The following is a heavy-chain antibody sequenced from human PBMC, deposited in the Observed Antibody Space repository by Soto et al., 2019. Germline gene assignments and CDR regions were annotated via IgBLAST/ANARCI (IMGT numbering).Heavy chain of an antibody. CDR2: ISDSGGST. CDR1: GFTFSSYA. V-gene: IGHV3-23*01. Sequence: EVQLLESGGGLVQPGGSLRLSCVASGFTFSSYAMTWVRQAPGKGLEWVSAISDSGGSTYYADSVKGRFTISRDNSKNTLYLQMNSLTAEDTAVYYCAKEPLLSGWYYFDYWGQGTLVTVSS. J-gene: IGHJ4*02. D-gene: IGHD6-19*01. CDR3: AKEPLLSGWYYFDY.